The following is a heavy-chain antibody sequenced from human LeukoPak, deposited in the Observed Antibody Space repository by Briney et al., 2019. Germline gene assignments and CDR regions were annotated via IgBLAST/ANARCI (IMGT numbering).Heavy chain of an antibody. Sequence: SETLSLTCTVSGGSISSSSYYRGWIRQPPGKGLEWIGSIYYSGSAYYNPSLKSRVTISVDTSKNQFSLKLSSVTAGDTAVYYCARHASDFWSGYPEYYFDYWGQGTLVTVSS. CDR2: IYYSGSA. CDR1: GGSISSSSYY. D-gene: IGHD3-3*01. V-gene: IGHV4-39*01. J-gene: IGHJ4*02. CDR3: ARHASDFWSGYPEYYFDY.